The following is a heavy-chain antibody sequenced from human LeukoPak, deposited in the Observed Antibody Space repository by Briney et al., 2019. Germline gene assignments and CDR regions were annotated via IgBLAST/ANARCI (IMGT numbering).Heavy chain of an antibody. Sequence: GGSLRLSCAASGFTFSSYGMHWVRQAPGKGLEWVALIKPDGSNKYYADSVKGRFTISRDNSKNTLHLQMNSLRAEDTAVYYCARSRAFDYWGQGALVTVSS. D-gene: IGHD2/OR15-2a*01. J-gene: IGHJ4*02. V-gene: IGHV3-30*02. CDR3: ARSRAFDY. CDR1: GFTFSSYG. CDR2: IKPDGSNK.